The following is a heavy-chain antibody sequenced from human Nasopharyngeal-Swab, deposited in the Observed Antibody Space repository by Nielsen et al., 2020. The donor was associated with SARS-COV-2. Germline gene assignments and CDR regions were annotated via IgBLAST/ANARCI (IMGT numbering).Heavy chain of an antibody. J-gene: IGHJ5*02. Sequence: SVKVSCKASGGTFISQGISWVRQAPGQGIEWMGRIIPMRGIANYAQKFQGRVTITADKSTSTVYMDLSSLRSEDTAVYYCARGPDPALKFDPWGQGTLVAVSS. V-gene: IGHV1-69*04. CDR2: IIPMRGIA. CDR1: GGTFISQG. CDR3: ARGPDPALKFDP. D-gene: IGHD5-18*01.